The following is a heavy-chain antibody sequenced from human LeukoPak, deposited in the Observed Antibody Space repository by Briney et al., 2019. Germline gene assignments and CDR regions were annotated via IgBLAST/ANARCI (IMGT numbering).Heavy chain of an antibody. CDR2: IPISGGSA. D-gene: IGHD4/OR15-4a*01. Sequence: PGGSLRLSCAASGFTFSSYAMSWVRRAPGKGLEWVSGIPISGGSASYADSVKGRFTISRDNAENSLHLQMSSLRAEDTAVYYCARSANYGGHAFFDYWGQGILVIVSS. V-gene: IGHV3-23*01. CDR3: ARSANYGGHAFFDY. CDR1: GFTFSSYA. J-gene: IGHJ4*02.